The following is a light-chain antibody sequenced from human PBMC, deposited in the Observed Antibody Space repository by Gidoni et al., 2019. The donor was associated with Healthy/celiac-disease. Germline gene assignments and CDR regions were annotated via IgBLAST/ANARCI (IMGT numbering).Light chain of an antibody. J-gene: IGKJ4*01. CDR2: DAS. CDR1: QSVSSY. Sequence: IVFTQSPATLSLSPGERATLPCRASQSVSSYLAWYQQKPGQAPRLLIYDASNRATGIPARFSGSGSGTDFTLTISSLEPEDFAVYYCQQRSNWPTFGGGTKVEIK. V-gene: IGKV3-11*01. CDR3: QQRSNWPT.